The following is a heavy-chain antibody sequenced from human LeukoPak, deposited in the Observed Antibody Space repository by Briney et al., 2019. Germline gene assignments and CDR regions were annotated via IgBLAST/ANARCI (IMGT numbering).Heavy chain of an antibody. D-gene: IGHD6-13*01. V-gene: IGHV4-59*01. J-gene: IGHJ5*02. CDR2: IYYSGST. CDR3: ARSYSSSWYLERWFDP. Sequence: PSETLSLTCTVSGGSISSYYWNWIRQPPGKALEWIGYIYYSGSTNYNPSLKSRVTISVDTSKNQFSLKLSSVTAAVTAMYYCARSYSSSWYLERWFDPWGQGTLVTVSS. CDR1: GGSISSYY.